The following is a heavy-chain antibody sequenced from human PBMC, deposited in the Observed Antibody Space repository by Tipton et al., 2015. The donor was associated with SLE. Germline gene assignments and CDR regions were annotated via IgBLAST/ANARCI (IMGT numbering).Heavy chain of an antibody. CDR2: INHSGST. V-gene: IGHV4-34*01. CDR1: GFTFDDYA. J-gene: IGHJ2*01. Sequence: LSCAASGFTFDDYAMHWVRQAPGKGLEWIGEINHSGSTNYNPSLKSRVTISVDTSKNQFSLKLSSVTAADTAVYYCARHARGYWYFDLWGRGTLVTVSS. CDR3: ARHARGYWYFDL.